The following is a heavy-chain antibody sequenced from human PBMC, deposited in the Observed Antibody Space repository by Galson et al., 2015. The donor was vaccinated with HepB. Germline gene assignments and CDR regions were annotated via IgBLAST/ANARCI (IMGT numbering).Heavy chain of an antibody. CDR2: ISGSGGST. D-gene: IGHD3-3*01. CDR1: GFTFSSYA. V-gene: IGHV3-23*01. Sequence: SLRLSCAASGFTFSSYAMSWVRQAPGKGLEWVSAISGSGGSTYYADSVKGRFTISRDNSKNTLYLQMNSLRAEDTAVYYCAKDKADETAEFGTYYDFWSGYYEGYYFDYWGQGTLVTVSS. J-gene: IGHJ4*02. CDR3: AKDKADETAEFGTYYDFWSGYYEGYYFDY.